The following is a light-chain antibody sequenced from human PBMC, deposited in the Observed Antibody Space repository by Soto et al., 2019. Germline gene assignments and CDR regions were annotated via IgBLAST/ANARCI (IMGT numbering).Light chain of an antibody. CDR3: QQYEKWPPSIT. J-gene: IGKJ5*01. V-gene: IGKV3-15*01. CDR2: GVS. Sequence: IEMTQSPATLSASPGDRATLSCRASQPVNNNLAWYQQKPGQAPRLLIYGVSTRATGISARFSGGGSVTEFTLTISSLQSEEFAVYYGQQYEKWPPSITFGQGTRLDIK. CDR1: QPVNNN.